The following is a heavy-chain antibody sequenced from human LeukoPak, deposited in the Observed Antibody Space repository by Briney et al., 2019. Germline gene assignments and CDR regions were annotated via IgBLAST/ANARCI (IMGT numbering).Heavy chain of an antibody. CDR1: GFTFSSYA. V-gene: IGHV3-23*01. D-gene: IGHD6-13*01. Sequence: GGSLRLSCAASGFTFSSYAMSWVRQAPGKGLEWVSAISGSGGSTYYADSVEGRFTISRDNSKNTLYLQMNSLRAEDTAVYYCAKDGGRTAAGRGWFDPWGQGTLVTVSS. CDR3: AKDGGRTAAGRGWFDP. J-gene: IGHJ5*02. CDR2: ISGSGGST.